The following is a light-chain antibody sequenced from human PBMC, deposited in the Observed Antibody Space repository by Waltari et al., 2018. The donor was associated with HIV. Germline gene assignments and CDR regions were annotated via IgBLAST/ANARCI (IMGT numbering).Light chain of an antibody. CDR2: GNS. CDR3: STWDYSLSAVV. Sequence: QSALTQDASVSGTVGQKVTLSGTGNSNKFGRYAVGWYQQISHGAPKTVMFGNSLPSGIPDRFSGSKSGTTASLTISGLQPEDEADYYCSTWDYSLSAVVFGGGTKLTVL. V-gene: IGLV1-44*01. J-gene: IGLJ2*01. CDR1: SNKFGRYA.